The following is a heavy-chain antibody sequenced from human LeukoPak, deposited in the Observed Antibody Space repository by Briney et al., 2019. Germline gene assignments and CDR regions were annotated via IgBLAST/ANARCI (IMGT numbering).Heavy chain of an antibody. J-gene: IGHJ6*03. CDR1: GGTFSSYA. CDR3: ARGYYDSSGYYYYMDV. Sequence: SVKVSCKASGGTFSSYAISWVRQAPGQGLEWMGGIIPIFGTANYAQKFQGRVTITADESTSTAYMELSSLRSEDTAVYYCARGYYDSSGYYYYMDVWGKGTTVTVSS. CDR2: IIPIFGTA. V-gene: IGHV1-69*13. D-gene: IGHD3-22*01.